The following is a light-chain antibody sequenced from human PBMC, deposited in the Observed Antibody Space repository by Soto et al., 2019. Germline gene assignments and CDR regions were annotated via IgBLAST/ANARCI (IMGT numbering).Light chain of an antibody. Sequence: QSVLTQPASVSGSPGQSITISCTGTSSDVAAYNYVSWFQHHAGKAPKLMLYDVNNRPSGVSNRFSGSKSGNTASLTISVLQVEDEADYYCSSYTTSNTPLYVFGTGTKVTVL. V-gene: IGLV2-14*03. CDR1: SSDVAAYNY. J-gene: IGLJ1*01. CDR3: SSYTTSNTPLYV. CDR2: DVN.